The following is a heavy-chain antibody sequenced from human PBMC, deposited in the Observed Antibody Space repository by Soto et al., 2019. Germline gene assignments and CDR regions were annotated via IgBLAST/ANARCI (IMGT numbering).Heavy chain of an antibody. CDR3: TRDRWYTVTPQPYYYYYGMDV. J-gene: IGHJ6*02. CDR2: LRSKAYGGTT. D-gene: IGHD4-17*01. Sequence: GGSLRLSCTASGFTFGSYAMSWVRQAPGKGLEWVGFLRSKAYGGTTEYAASVKGRFTIARDDSKSIAYLQMNSLKTEDTAVYYCTRDRWYTVTPQPYYYYYGMDVWGQGTTVTVSS. V-gene: IGHV3-49*04. CDR1: GFTFGSYA.